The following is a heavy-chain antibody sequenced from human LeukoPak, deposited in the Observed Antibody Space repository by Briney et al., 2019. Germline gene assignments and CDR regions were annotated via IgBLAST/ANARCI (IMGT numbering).Heavy chain of an antibody. V-gene: IGHV4-34*01. J-gene: IGHJ4*02. CDR2: INHSGST. Sequence: SETLSLTCAVYGGSFSGYYWSWIRQPPGKGLEWIGEINHSGSTNYNPSLKSRVTISVDTSKNQFSLKLSSVTAADTAVYYCARGGYYGSGSYYRRVDRGFYFDYWGQGTLVTVSS. CDR1: GGSFSGYY. D-gene: IGHD3-10*01. CDR3: ARGGYYGSGSYYRRVDRGFYFDY.